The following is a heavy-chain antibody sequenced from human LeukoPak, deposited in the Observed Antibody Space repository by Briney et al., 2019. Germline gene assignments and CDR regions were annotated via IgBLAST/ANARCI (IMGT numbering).Heavy chain of an antibody. CDR2: FYYSGST. Sequence: PSETLSLTCTVSGGSITSSNYYWGWIRQPPGKGLEWIGSFYYSGSTNYNPSLKSRVTISVDTSKNQFSLKLSSVTAADTAVYYCARGIHVRGVIISPHGSSPIDYWGQGTLVTVSS. V-gene: IGHV4-39*01. J-gene: IGHJ4*02. CDR3: ARGIHVRGVIISPHGSSPIDY. D-gene: IGHD3-10*01. CDR1: GGSITSSNYY.